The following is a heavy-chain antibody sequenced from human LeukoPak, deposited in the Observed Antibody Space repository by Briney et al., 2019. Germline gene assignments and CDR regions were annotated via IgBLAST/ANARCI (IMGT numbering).Heavy chain of an antibody. CDR1: GFTVSSNY. CDR3: AREAVAGTIAY. V-gene: IGHV3-53*01. D-gene: IGHD6-19*01. CDR2: IYSGGST. Sequence: PGGSLRLSCAASGFTVSSNYMSWVRQAPGKGLEWVSVIYSGGSTYYADSVKGRFTISRDNSKNTLYLQMNSLRAEDTAVYYCAREAVAGTIAYWGQGTLVTVSS. J-gene: IGHJ4*02.